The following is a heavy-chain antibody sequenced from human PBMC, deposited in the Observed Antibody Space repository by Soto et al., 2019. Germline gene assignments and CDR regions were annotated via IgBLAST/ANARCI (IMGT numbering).Heavy chain of an antibody. J-gene: IGHJ6*02. CDR1: GYSVTSYW. D-gene: IGHD1-26*01. V-gene: IGHV5-51*01. CDR3: ARQFRMGALPSAMDV. Sequence: PGESLKISCKGSGYSVTSYWIGWVRQMPGKGLEWMGIIYPGDSDTKYSPSFQGQVTISADKSINTAYLQWSSLKASDTAMYYCARQFRMGALPSAMDVWGQGTTVTVSS. CDR2: IYPGDSDT.